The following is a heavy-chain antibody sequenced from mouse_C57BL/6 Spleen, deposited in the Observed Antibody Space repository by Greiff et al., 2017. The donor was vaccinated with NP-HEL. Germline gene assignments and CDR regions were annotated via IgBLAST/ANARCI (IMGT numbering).Heavy chain of an antibody. Sequence: QVHVKQSGTELVKPGASVKLSCKASGYTFTSYWMHWVKQRPGQGLEWIGNINPSNGGTNYNEKFKSKATLTVDKSSSTAYMQLSSLKSEDSAVYYCAPTSVVATAYAMYYWGQGTSVTVSS. V-gene: IGHV1-53*01. CDR2: INPSNGGT. CDR1: GYTFTSYW. J-gene: IGHJ4*01. D-gene: IGHD1-1*01. CDR3: APTSVVATAYAMYY.